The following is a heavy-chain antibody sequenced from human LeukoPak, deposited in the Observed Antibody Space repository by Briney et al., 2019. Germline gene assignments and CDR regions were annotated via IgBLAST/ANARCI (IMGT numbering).Heavy chain of an antibody. V-gene: IGHV3-53*01. CDR3: ARYYGDYVSYYFDY. J-gene: IGHJ4*02. Sequence: GGSLRLSCAASGFTVSSNYMSWVRQAPGKGLEWVSVIYSGGSTYYADSVKGRFTISRDNSKNTLYLQMNSLRAEDTGVYYCARYYGDYVSYYFDYWGQGTLVTVSS. CDR1: GFTVSSNY. D-gene: IGHD4-17*01. CDR2: IYSGGST.